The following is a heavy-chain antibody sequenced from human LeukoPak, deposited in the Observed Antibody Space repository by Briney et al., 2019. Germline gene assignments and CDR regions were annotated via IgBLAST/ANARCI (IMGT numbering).Heavy chain of an antibody. CDR1: GGSITSSQYY. D-gene: IGHD4-17*01. Sequence: SETLSLTCTVSGGSITSSQYYWGWIRQPPGKGLEWIGSIHYTGITYYNPSLKTRVTISVDTSKNQFSLTLSSVTAADTSVYYCVSRRGDGDYRPDYWGQGTLVTVSS. CDR2: IHYTGIT. CDR3: VSRRGDGDYRPDY. V-gene: IGHV4-39*01. J-gene: IGHJ4*02.